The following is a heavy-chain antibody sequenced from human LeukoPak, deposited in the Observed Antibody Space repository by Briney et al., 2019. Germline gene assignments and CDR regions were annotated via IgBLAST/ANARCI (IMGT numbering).Heavy chain of an antibody. J-gene: IGHJ3*02. D-gene: IGHD2-15*01. CDR1: GGSINNYY. CDR3: ARGRYCSADICSGGDAFDI. V-gene: IGHV4-4*07. Sequence: SEILSLTCTVSGGSINNYYWSWIRQTAGKGLGWIGRIYTRGSTNYNPSLKSRVTMSVDTSKYQFSLKLSSVTAADTAVYYCARGRYCSADICSGGDAFDIWGQGTMVSVSS. CDR2: IYTRGST.